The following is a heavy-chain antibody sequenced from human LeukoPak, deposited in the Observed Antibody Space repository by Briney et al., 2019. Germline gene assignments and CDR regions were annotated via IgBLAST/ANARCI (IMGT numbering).Heavy chain of an antibody. CDR3: ARADYSSGWYSAEYFQH. Sequence: GGSLRLSCAASGFIFSSYWMSWVRQAPGKGLEWVANIKQDGSEKYYVDSVKGRFTISRDNAKNSLYLQMNSLRAEDTAAYFCARADYSSGWYSAEYFQHWGQGTLVTVSS. D-gene: IGHD6-19*01. J-gene: IGHJ1*01. V-gene: IGHV3-7*01. CDR1: GFIFSSYW. CDR2: IKQDGSEK.